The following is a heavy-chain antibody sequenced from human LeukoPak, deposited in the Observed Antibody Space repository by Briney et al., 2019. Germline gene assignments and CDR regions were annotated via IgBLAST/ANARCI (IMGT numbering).Heavy chain of an antibody. D-gene: IGHD3-3*01. CDR2: IYYSGST. Sequence: SETLSLTCTVSGGSVSSGSYYWSWIRQPPGKGLEWIGYIYYSGSTNYNPSLKSRVTISVDTSKNQFSLKLSSVTAADTAVYYCARAPTITIFGVVIKEAWFDPWGQGTRVTVSS. J-gene: IGHJ5*02. V-gene: IGHV4-61*01. CDR3: ARAPTITIFGVVIKEAWFDP. CDR1: GGSVSSGSYY.